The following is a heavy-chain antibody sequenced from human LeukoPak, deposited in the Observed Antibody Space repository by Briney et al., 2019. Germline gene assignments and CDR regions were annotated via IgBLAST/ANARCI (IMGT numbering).Heavy chain of an antibody. D-gene: IGHD3-22*01. CDR2: IIANGGRA. Sequence: GGSLRLSCAASGFTFSNYAMSWVRQAPGEGLEWVSSIIANGGRAYYADSVKGRFTISRDNSKHTLYLQMNSLGADDTAVYYCAKVPYYYDSSGYIYFDYWGQGTLVTVSS. CDR3: AKVPYYYDSSGYIYFDY. CDR1: GFTFSNYA. V-gene: IGHV3-23*01. J-gene: IGHJ4*02.